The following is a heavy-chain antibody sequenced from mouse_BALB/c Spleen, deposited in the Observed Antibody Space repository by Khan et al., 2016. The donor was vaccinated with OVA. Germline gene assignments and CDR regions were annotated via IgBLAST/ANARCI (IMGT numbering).Heavy chain of an antibody. CDR3: TIEGYYGKSLFAY. Sequence: LQQPGSELVRPGASVKLSCKASGYTFTSYWMHWVKQRHGQGLEWIGNIYPGSGSTNYDEMFKSKGTLTVDTSSSTAYMHLSSLTSEDSAVYYCTIEGYYGKSLFAYWGQGTLVTVSA. CDR2: IYPGSGST. CDR1: GYTFTSYW. J-gene: IGHJ3*01. D-gene: IGHD2-1*01. V-gene: IGHV1S22*01.